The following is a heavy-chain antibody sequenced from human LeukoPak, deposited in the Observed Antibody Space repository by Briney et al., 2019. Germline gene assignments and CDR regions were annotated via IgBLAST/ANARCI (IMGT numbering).Heavy chain of an antibody. J-gene: IGHJ1*01. Sequence: SETLSLTCTVSGGSISSYYWSWIRQPPGKGLEWIGYIYYSGSTNYNPSLKSRVTISVDTSKNQFSLKLSSVTAADTAVYYCARFTGNGARIRSGWDLEYFQHWGQGTLVTVSS. D-gene: IGHD6-19*01. CDR1: GGSISSYY. CDR2: IYYSGST. CDR3: ARFTGNGARIRSGWDLEYFQH. V-gene: IGHV4-59*12.